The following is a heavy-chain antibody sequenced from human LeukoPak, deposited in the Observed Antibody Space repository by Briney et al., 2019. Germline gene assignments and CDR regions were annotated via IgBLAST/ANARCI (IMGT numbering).Heavy chain of an antibody. CDR2: INPNSGGT. D-gene: IGHD2-15*01. Sequence: ASVKVSCKASGYTFTGYYMHWVRQAPGQGLEWMGWINPNSGGTNYAQKFQGRVTMTRDTSISTAYMELSRLRSDDTAVYYCARGPLPLGCSGGSCYFRNYYYYYMDVWGKGTTVTVSS. J-gene: IGHJ6*03. CDR3: ARGPLPLGCSGGSCYFRNYYYYYMDV. CDR1: GYTFTGYY. V-gene: IGHV1-2*02.